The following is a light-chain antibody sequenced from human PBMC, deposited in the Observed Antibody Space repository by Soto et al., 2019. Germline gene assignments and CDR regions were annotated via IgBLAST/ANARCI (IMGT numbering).Light chain of an antibody. Sequence: ALSYPRPACRSHGQSVSLSNTETSSDVGAYNFVSWYQQHPGKAPKLLIHEVSRRPSGVPDRFSASKSGNTATLTVSGLQAEDEADYYCVSYTTSASYVFGTGTKVTVL. CDR2: EVS. CDR3: VSYTTSASYV. CDR1: SSDVGAYNF. J-gene: IGLJ1*01. V-gene: IGLV2-8*01.